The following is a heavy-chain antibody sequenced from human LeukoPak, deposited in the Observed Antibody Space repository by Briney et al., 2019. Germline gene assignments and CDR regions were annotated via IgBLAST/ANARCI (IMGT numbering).Heavy chain of an antibody. CDR1: GFTFSSYD. CDR3: ARDRLLWRGGHYYYYGMDV. CDR2: IGTAGDP. V-gene: IGHV3-13*05. D-gene: IGHD3-10*01. Sequence: GGSLRLSCAASGFTFSSYDMHWVRQATGKGLEWVSAIGTAGDPYYPGSVKGRFTISGENAKNSLYLQMNSLRAGDTAVYYCARDRLLWRGGHYYYYGMDVWGQGTTVTVSS. J-gene: IGHJ6*02.